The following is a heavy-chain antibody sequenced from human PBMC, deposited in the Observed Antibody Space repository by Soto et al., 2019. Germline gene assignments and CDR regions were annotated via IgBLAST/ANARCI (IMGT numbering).Heavy chain of an antibody. CDR2: IIPIFGTA. CDR1: GGTFSSYA. V-gene: IGHV1-69*06. D-gene: IGHD6-6*01. CDR3: ARGSIAARPGGYYYYYGMDV. J-gene: IGHJ6*02. Sequence: GASLKVSCKASGGTFSSYAISWVRQAPGQGLEWMGGIIPIFGTANYAQKFQGRVTITADKSTSTAYMELSSLRSEDTAVYYCARGSIAARPGGYYYYYGMDVWGQGTTVTVSS.